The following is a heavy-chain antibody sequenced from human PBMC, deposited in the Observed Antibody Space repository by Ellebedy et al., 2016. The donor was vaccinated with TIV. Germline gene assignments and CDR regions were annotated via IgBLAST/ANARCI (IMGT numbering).Heavy chain of an antibody. D-gene: IGHD3-22*01. V-gene: IGHV3-23*01. CDR3: AKLDSSGYYYGRFDY. CDR2: ISSSGVST. Sequence: GGSLRLSCAASGFTFRNFARTWVRQAQGKGLEWVSSISSSGVSTDYADSVRGRVTISRDNSKNRLYVQMYSLRADDSAVYYSAKLDSSGYYYGRFDYWGQGTLVTVSS. J-gene: IGHJ4*02. CDR1: GFTFRNFA.